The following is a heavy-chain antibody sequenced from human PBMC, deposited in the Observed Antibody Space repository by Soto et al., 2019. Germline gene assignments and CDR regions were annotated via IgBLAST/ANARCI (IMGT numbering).Heavy chain of an antibody. CDR1: GFTFSSYA. V-gene: IGHV3-30-3*01. CDR3: ARDRYFDWYPNFDY. J-gene: IGHJ4*02. D-gene: IGHD3-9*01. CDR2: ISYDGSNK. Sequence: GGSLRLSCAASGFTFSSYAMHWVRQAPGKGLEWVAVISYDGSNKYYADSVKGRFTISRDNSKNTLYLQMNSLRAEDTAVYYCARDRYFDWYPNFDYWGQGTLVTVSS.